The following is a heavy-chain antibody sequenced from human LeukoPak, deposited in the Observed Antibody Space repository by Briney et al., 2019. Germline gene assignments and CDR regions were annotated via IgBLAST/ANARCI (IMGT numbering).Heavy chain of an antibody. Sequence: PSETLSLTCTVSGDSISGYFWTWIRQPAGKGLEWIGRIYTSGTTNYNPSLKSRVTMSVDTSKKQFSLKLSSVTAADTAVYYCARLFEYWGQGNLVTVSS. CDR2: IYTSGTT. CDR3: ARLFEY. CDR1: GDSISGYF. J-gene: IGHJ4*02. V-gene: IGHV4-4*07.